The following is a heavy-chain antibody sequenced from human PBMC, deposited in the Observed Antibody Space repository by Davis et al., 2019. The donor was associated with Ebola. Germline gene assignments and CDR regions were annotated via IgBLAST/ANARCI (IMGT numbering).Heavy chain of an antibody. J-gene: IGHJ4*02. CDR1: GFTFSSYS. V-gene: IGHV3-21*01. CDR2: ISSSSSYI. CDR3: ATSRMFDQ. Sequence: GESLKISCAASGFTFSSYSMNWVRQAPGKGLEWVSSISSSSSYIYYADSVKGRFTISRDNAKNSLYLQMNSLRAEDTAVYYCATSRMFDQWGQGTLVTVSS. D-gene: IGHD2-2*01.